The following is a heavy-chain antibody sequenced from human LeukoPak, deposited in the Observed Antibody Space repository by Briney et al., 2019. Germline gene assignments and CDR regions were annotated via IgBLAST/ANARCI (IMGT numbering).Heavy chain of an antibody. Sequence: SETLSLTCTVSGGSISSSSYYWGWIRQPPGKGLEWIGRIYTSGSTNYNPSLKSRVTISVDTSKNQFSLKLSSVTAADTAVYYCARDLKKKAVAGIFDYWGQGTLVTVSS. CDR1: GGSISSSSYY. CDR3: ARDLKKKAVAGIFDY. CDR2: IYTSGST. D-gene: IGHD6-19*01. V-gene: IGHV4-39*07. J-gene: IGHJ4*02.